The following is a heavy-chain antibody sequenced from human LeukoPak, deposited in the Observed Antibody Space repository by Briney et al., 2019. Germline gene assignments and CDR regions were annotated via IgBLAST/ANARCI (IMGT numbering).Heavy chain of an antibody. J-gene: IGHJ3*02. Sequence: SSVKVSCKASGGTLSSYAITCVRQSPGQGLDWMGGFILIFRTANYAQEFQGRVTITADESTSTAYMELSSLRSEDTAVYYCARGNLMSVGAFDIWGQGTMVTVSS. V-gene: IGHV1-69*13. CDR1: GGTLSSYA. D-gene: IGHD3-10*02. CDR3: ARGNLMSVGAFDI. CDR2: FILIFRTA.